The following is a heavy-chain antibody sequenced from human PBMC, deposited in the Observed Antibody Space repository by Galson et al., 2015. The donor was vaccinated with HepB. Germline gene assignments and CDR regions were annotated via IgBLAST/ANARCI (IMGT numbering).Heavy chain of an antibody. CDR3: ARGLTDYYDSSGYYGGWYFDY. CDR1: GYTFTSYA. J-gene: IGHJ4*02. CDR2: INAGNGNT. Sequence: SVKVSCKASGYTFTSYAMHWVRQAPGQRLEWMGWINAGNGNTKYSQKFRGRVTITRDTSASTAYMELSSLRSEDTAVYYCARGLTDYYDSSGYYGGWYFDYWGQGTLVTVSS. V-gene: IGHV1-3*01. D-gene: IGHD3-22*01.